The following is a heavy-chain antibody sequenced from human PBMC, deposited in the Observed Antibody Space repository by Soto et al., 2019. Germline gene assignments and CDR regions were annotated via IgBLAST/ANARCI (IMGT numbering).Heavy chain of an antibody. CDR1: GFTFSSYG. Sequence: PVGSLRLSCAASGFTFSSYGMHWVRQAPGKGLEWVAVISYDGSNKYYADSVKGRFTISRDNSKNTLYLQMNSLRAEDTAVYYCAKNSHRYCSGGSCYPYFDYWGQGTLVTVSS. D-gene: IGHD2-15*01. V-gene: IGHV3-30*18. CDR2: ISYDGSNK. CDR3: AKNSHRYCSGGSCYPYFDY. J-gene: IGHJ4*02.